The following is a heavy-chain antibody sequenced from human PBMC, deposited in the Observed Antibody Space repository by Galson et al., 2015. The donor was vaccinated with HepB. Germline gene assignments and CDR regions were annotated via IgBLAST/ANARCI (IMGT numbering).Heavy chain of an antibody. Sequence: SLRLSCAVSGFTSNSYWMFWVRQAPGKGLEWVANIKQDGSEKYYVDSVKGRFTISRDNAKNSLYLQMNSLRAEDTAVYYCARGGPFGGYWGQGTLVTVSS. J-gene: IGHJ4*02. V-gene: IGHV3-7*01. CDR1: GFTSNSYW. CDR3: ARGGPFGGY. D-gene: IGHD3-16*01. CDR2: IKQDGSEK.